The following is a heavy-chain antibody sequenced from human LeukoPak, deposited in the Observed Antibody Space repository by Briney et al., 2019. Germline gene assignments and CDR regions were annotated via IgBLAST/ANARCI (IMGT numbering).Heavy chain of an antibody. CDR3: AKDAPGNVVVPAALFDY. D-gene: IGHD2-2*01. J-gene: IGHJ4*02. CDR1: GFTFSSYA. Sequence: PGGSLRLSCAASGFTFSSYAMSWVRQAPGKGLEWVSAISGSGGSTYYADSVKGRFTISRDNSKNTLCLQMNSLRAEDTAVYYCAKDAPGNVVVPAALFDYWGQGPLVTVSS. CDR2: ISGSGGST. V-gene: IGHV3-23*01.